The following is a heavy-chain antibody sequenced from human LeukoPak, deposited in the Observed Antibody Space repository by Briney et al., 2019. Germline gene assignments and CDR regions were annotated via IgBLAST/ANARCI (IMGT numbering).Heavy chain of an antibody. CDR3: ARDCGGDCYSFDY. J-gene: IGHJ4*02. D-gene: IGHD2-21*02. Sequence: SETLSLTCAVSGGSISSSNWWSWVRQPPGKGLEWIGEIYHSGSTNYNPSLKSRVTISVDTSKNQFSLKLSSVTAADTAVYYFARDCGGDCYSFDYWGQGTLVTVSS. V-gene: IGHV4-4*02. CDR2: IYHSGST. CDR1: GGSISSSNW.